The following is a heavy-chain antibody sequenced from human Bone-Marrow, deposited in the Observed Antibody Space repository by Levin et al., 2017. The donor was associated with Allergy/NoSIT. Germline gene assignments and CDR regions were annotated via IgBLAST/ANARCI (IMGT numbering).Heavy chain of an antibody. J-gene: IGHJ4*02. V-gene: IGHV4-59*08. CDR3: ARHAGPIHLWLMDY. CDR1: GGSISTYY. D-gene: IGHD5-18*01. CDR2: DYYSGST. Sequence: SETLSLTCTVSGGSISTYYWSWIRQPPGKGLEWIGYDYYSGSTNYNPSLKSRVTMSVDTSKNPSSLKLTSLTAADTALYSCARHAGPIHLWLMDYWGQGTLVTVSS.